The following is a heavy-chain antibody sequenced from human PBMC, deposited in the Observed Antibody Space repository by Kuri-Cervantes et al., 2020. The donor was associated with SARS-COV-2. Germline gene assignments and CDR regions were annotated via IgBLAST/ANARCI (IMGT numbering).Heavy chain of an antibody. V-gene: IGHV1-18*01. CDR3: ARESGSSGWYGFDH. CDR2: VSAYNGNT. D-gene: IGHD6-19*01. Sequence: ASVKVSCKATGYTFTSYGISWVRQAPGQGLEWMGWVSAYNGNTNYAQKLQGRVTMTTDTSTSTAYMELRSLRSDDTAVYYCARESGSSGWYGFDHWGQGTLVTVSS. J-gene: IGHJ4*02. CDR1: GYTFTSYG.